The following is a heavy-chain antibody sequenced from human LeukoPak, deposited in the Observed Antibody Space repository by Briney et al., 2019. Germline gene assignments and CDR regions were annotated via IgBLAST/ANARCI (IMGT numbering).Heavy chain of an antibody. CDR2: INPNSGGT. CDR3: AGSSAVTGPYYFDS. D-gene: IGHD2-21*02. CDR1: GYTFTGYY. V-gene: IGHV1-2*02. Sequence: ASVKVSCKASGYTFTGYYMHWVRQAPGQGLEWMGWINPNSGGTKYEQKFQGRVTMTRDTSISTAYMELSRLRYDDTAVYFCAGSSAVTGPYYFDSWGQGTLVTVSS. J-gene: IGHJ4*02.